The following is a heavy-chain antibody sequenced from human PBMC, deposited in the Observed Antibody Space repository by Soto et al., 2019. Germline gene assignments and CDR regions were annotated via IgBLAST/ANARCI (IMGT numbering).Heavy chain of an antibody. CDR3: ARAVSTGTDGMDV. D-gene: IGHD4-4*01. CDR2: ISYDGSNK. V-gene: IGHV3-30-3*01. CDR1: GFTFSSYA. Sequence: VQLVESGGGVVQPGRSLRLSCAASGFTFSSYAMHWVRQAPGKGLEWVAVISYDGSNKYYADSVKGRFTISRDNSKNTLYLQMNSRRAEDTAVYYCARAVSTGTDGMDVWGQGTTVTVSS. J-gene: IGHJ6*02.